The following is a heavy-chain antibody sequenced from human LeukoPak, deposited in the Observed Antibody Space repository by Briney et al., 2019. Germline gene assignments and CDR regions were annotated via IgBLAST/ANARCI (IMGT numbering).Heavy chain of an antibody. V-gene: IGHV3-23*01. CDR3: AKTTTGYSSGRYPGWPVDY. CDR2: IFGSGGST. CDR1: GFTFSTYA. Sequence: GGSLRLSCAASGFTFSTYAMYWVRQAPGKGLEWVSGIFGSGGSTHYADSVKGRFTISRDNSKNTVYLQMNSLRAEDMAVYYCAKTTTGYSSGRYPGWPVDYWGQGTLVTVSS. J-gene: IGHJ4*02. D-gene: IGHD6-19*01.